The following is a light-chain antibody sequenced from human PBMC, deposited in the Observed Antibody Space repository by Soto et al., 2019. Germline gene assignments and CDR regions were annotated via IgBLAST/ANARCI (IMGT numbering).Light chain of an antibody. CDR2: DAS. V-gene: IGKV1-33*01. Sequence: DIQMTQSPSSLSASVGDRVTITCRASQDISNYLNWYQQRPVKAPKILIYDASNLERGVPSRFSGTRSGTHFTFAITSLQPEDVATYYCQQSDSLPITLGQGTRLEI. J-gene: IGKJ5*01. CDR1: QDISNY. CDR3: QQSDSLPIT.